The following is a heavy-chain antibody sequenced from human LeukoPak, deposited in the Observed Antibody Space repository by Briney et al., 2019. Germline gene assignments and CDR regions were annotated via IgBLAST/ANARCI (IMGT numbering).Heavy chain of an antibody. D-gene: IGHD3-10*01. CDR3: AGRSYGKNWFDP. J-gene: IGHJ5*02. V-gene: IGHV1-69*13. Sequence: ASVKVSCKASGYTFTGYYMHWVRQAPGQGLEWMGGIIPIFGTANYAQKFQGRVTITADESTSTAYMELSSLRSEDTAVYYCAGRSYGKNWFDPWGQGTLVTVSS. CDR2: IIPIFGTA. CDR1: GYTFTGYY.